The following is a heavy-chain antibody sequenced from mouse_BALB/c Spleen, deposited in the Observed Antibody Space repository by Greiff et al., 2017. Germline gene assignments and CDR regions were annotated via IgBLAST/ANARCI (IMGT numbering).Heavy chain of an antibody. CDR2: ISTYYGDA. D-gene: IGHD1-1*01. J-gene: IGHJ4*01. CDR1: GYTFTDYA. Sequence: VQLQQSGAELVRPGVSVKISCKGSGYTFTDYAMHWVKQSHAKSLEWIGVISTYYGDASYNQKFKGKATMTVDKSSSTAYMELARLTSEDSAIYYCARQDYGYAMDYWGQGTSVTVSS. CDR3: ARQDYGYAMDY. V-gene: IGHV1S137*01.